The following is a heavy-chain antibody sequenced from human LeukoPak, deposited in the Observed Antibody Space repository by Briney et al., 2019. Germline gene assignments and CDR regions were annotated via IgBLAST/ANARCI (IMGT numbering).Heavy chain of an antibody. CDR2: VYRSGGT. V-gene: IGHV4-4*02. D-gene: IGHD2-8*01. CDR1: GDSISDKYW. Sequence: PSGTLSLTCAVSGDSISDKYWWRWVRQFPDKGLEWIGEVYRSGGTSYNPALKSRVTVSIDYSKNQFSLNLRSVTAADTAVYYCGRHANGDSSAAFDPWGQGTMVFVSS. CDR3: GRHANGDSSAAFDP. J-gene: IGHJ3*01.